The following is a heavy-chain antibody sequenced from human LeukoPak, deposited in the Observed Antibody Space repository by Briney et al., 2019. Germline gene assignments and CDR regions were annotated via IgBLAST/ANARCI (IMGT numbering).Heavy chain of an antibody. CDR1: GGSISSYY. D-gene: IGHD5-24*01. CDR3: VRGRRDGYNLATYFDY. J-gene: IGHJ4*02. V-gene: IGHV4-59*01. Sequence: SETLSLTCTVSGGSISSYYWSWIRQPPGKGLEWIGYIYYSGSTNYNPSLKSRVTISVDTSKNQFSLKLSSVTAADTAVYYCVRGRRDGYNLATYFDYWGQGTLVTVSS. CDR2: IYYSGST.